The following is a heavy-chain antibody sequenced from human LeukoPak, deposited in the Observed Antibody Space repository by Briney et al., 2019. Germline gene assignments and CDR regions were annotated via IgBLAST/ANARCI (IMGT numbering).Heavy chain of an antibody. Sequence: PGGSLRLSCAASGFTFSDYYMSWIRQAPGKGLEWVSYISSSGSTIYYADSVKGRFTISRDNAKNSLYLQMNSLRAEDTAVYYCARRYYDFWSGSTTYGMDVWGQGTTVTVSS. D-gene: IGHD3-3*01. V-gene: IGHV3-11*01. CDR2: ISSSGSTI. CDR3: ARRYYDFWSGSTTYGMDV. J-gene: IGHJ6*02. CDR1: GFTFSDYY.